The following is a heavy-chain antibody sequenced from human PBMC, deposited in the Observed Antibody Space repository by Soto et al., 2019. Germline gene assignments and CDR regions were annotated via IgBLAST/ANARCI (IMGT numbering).Heavy chain of an antibody. D-gene: IGHD3-22*01. CDR2: IFWNDDR. J-gene: IGHJ5*02. V-gene: IGHV2-5*01. CDR3: AHSLPSSPRYYDSSASSWWFAP. CDR1: GFSLSTSGVG. Sequence: QISLQESGLMLLKPTQTLTLTCTFSGFSLSTSGVGVGWIRQPPGKALEWLALIFWNDDRRYSPYLKSRLSISTETAKRQVVTKMSKLGPVDTGAYYCAHSLPSSPRYYDSSASSWWFAPWGTGALVPVSS.